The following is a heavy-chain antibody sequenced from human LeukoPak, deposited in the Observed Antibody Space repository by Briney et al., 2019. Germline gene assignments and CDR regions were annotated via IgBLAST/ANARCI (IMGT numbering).Heavy chain of an antibody. CDR1: GFTFSSYG. D-gene: IGHD2-21*02. CDR2: IWYDGSNK. J-gene: IGHJ4*02. V-gene: IGHV3-33*01. CDR3: GRVYCGGNCYPPPFPDY. Sequence: PGRSLRLSCAASGFTFSSYGMQWVRQAPGKGLDWVAGIWYDGSNKNYGDSVKGRFTISRDNSKNTLFLQMDSLRAEDTAVYYCGRVYCGGNCYPPPFPDYWGQGTLVIVSA.